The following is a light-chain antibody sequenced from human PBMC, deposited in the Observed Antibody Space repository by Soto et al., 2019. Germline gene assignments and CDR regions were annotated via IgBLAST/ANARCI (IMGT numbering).Light chain of an antibody. V-gene: IGLV2-14*01. Sequence: QSVLTQPASVSGSAGQSITISCSGTMRDVGAYNLVSWYQQHPGTATKLIIYEVRNRPSGISSRFSGSRSGNTASLTISGLQPEDEGDYYCSAYTARSTLVFGGGTKVT. CDR3: SAYTARSTLV. CDR2: EVR. J-gene: IGLJ3*02. CDR1: MRDVGAYNL.